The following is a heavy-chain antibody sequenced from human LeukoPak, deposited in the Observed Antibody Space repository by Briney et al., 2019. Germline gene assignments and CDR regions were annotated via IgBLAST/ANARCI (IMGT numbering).Heavy chain of an antibody. V-gene: IGHV3-21*01. J-gene: IGHJ4*02. D-gene: IGHD6-19*01. CDR2: ISSSSSYI. Sequence: PGGSLRLSCAASGFTFSSYSVNWVRQAPGKGLEWVSSISSSSSYIYYADSVKGRFTISRDNDKHSLYLQMNSLRSEDTAVYYCASSRYVAGMDYWGQGTLVTVSS. CDR3: ASSRYVAGMDY. CDR1: GFTFSSYS.